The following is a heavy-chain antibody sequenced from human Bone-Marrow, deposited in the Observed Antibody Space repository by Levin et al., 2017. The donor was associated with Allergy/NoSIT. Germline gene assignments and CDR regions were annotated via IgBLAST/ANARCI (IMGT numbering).Heavy chain of an antibody. Sequence: SCAASGFSFSYAWMNWVRQAPGTGLEWVGRIKTKADGEATDYAAPVKGRFAISRDDSKNTLYLQMNSLKTEDTAVYYCATGTKRGTLDSWGQGTLVTVSS. V-gene: IGHV3-15*01. D-gene: IGHD1-1*01. CDR1: GFSFSYAW. CDR2: IKTKADGEAT. CDR3: ATGTKRGTLDS. J-gene: IGHJ4*02.